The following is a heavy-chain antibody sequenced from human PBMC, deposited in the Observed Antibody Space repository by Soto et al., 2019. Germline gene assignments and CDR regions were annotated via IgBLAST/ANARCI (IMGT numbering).Heavy chain of an antibody. D-gene: IGHD1-26*01. Sequence: QVQLVQSGPEVKKPGASVKVSCKAYGYTFNNYAMHWVRQAPGQRLEWMGWINTGNGNTKYSQKFQGRVTITRDTSATSASTVYMEVSSLRSEDTAVYYCARGQIGIVGATTGVDYWGQGTLVTVSS. J-gene: IGHJ4*02. V-gene: IGHV1-3*04. CDR2: INTGNGNT. CDR1: GYTFNNYA. CDR3: ARGQIGIVGATTGVDY.